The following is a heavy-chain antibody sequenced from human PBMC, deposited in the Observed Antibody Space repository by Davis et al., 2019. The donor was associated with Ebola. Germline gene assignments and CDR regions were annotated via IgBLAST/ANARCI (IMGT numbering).Heavy chain of an antibody. CDR3: AKGSGHYYYYGMDV. D-gene: IGHD1-14*01. V-gene: IGHV3-21*01. CDR2: ISSSSSYI. J-gene: IGHJ6*02. Sequence: GESLKISCAASGFTFSSYEMNWVRQAPGKGLEWVSSISSSSSYIYYADSVKGRFTISRDNAKNSLYLQMNSLRAEDTAVYYCAKGSGHYYYYGMDVWGQGTTVTVSS. CDR1: GFTFSSYE.